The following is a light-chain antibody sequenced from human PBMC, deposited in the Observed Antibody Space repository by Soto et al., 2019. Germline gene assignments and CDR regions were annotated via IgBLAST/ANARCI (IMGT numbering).Light chain of an antibody. V-gene: IGLV2-14*01. Sequence: QSVLAQPASVSGSPGQSITISCTGTSSDVGYYNYVSWYQQYPGKAPKLIIYEVSNRPSGVSNRFSGSKSGNTASLTISGLQAEDEADYYCSSHRSTSAPHVFGNGTKVTVL. CDR1: SSDVGYYNY. CDR3: SSHRSTSAPHV. CDR2: EVS. J-gene: IGLJ1*01.